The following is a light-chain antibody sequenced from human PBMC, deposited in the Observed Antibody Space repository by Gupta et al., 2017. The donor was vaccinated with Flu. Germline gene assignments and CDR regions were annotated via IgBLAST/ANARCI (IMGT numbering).Light chain of an antibody. V-gene: IGLV2-8*01. Sequence: SVTISCTGSSSDVGAYNYVSWYRQYPGKAPRVLIYEVDKRSPGVPDRFSGSKSGNTASLIVSGLQEEDEAEYYCCSYAGRNILIFGGGIKVTVL. CDR2: EVD. CDR1: SSDVGAYNY. CDR3: CSYAGRNILI. J-gene: IGLJ2*01.